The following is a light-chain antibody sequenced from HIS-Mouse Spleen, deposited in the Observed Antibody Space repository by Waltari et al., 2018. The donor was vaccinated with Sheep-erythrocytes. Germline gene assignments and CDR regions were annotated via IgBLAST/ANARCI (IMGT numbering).Light chain of an antibody. Sequence: QSALTQPASVSGSPGQSITISCTGTSSAVVSYNLLSWYQQHPGKAPKLMIYEGSKRPSGVSNRFSGSKSGNTASLTISGLQAEDEADYYCCSYAGSSTPWVFGGGTKLTVL. CDR2: EGS. V-gene: IGLV2-23*01. CDR3: CSYAGSSTPWV. CDR1: SSAVVSYNL. J-gene: IGLJ3*02.